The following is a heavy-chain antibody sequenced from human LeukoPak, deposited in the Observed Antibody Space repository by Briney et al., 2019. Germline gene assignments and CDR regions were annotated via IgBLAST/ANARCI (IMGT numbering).Heavy chain of an antibody. J-gene: IGHJ4*02. CDR3: VKDIGGYNGGVDY. CDR2: IKQDGSEK. D-gene: IGHD5-24*01. Sequence: GGSLRLSCAASGFTFSSYWMSWVRQAPGKGLEWVANIKQDGSEKYYVDSVKGRFTISRDNAKNSLYLQMISLRAEDTALYYCVKDIGGYNGGVDYWGQGTLVTVSS. CDR1: GFTFSSYW. V-gene: IGHV3-7*03.